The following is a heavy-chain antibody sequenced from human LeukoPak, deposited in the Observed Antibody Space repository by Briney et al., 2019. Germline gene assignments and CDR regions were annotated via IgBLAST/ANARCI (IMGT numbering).Heavy chain of an antibody. D-gene: IGHD6-13*01. V-gene: IGHV3-21*01. Sequence: GGSLRLSCAASGFTFRTYSMNWVRQAPGMGLEWVSSISSSSSYIYYADSVKGRFTISRDNAKNSLYLQMNSLRAEDTAVYYCARGGSYSSSWYGGWGQGTLVTVSS. CDR1: GFTFRTYS. CDR2: ISSSSSYI. CDR3: ARGGSYSSSWYGG. J-gene: IGHJ4*02.